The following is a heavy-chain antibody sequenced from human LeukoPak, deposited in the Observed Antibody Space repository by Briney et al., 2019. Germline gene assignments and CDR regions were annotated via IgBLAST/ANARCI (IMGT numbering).Heavy chain of an antibody. J-gene: IGHJ4*02. Sequence: AGGSLRLSCAASGFTFNNAWMSWVRQAPGKGLEWVGRIKSKTDGGTTDYAAPVKGRFTISRDDSKNTLYLQMNSLKTEDTAVYYCTTEDDSSGWVDYWGQGTLVTVSS. CDR3: TTEDDSSGWVDY. CDR1: GFTFNNAW. CDR2: IKSKTDGGTT. D-gene: IGHD3-22*01. V-gene: IGHV3-15*01.